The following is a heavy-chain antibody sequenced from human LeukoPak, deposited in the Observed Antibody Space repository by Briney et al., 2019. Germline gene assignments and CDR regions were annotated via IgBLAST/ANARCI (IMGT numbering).Heavy chain of an antibody. V-gene: IGHV4-34*01. CDR3: ARGGTMIVVVPFDY. J-gene: IGHJ4*02. CDR1: GGSFSGYY. CDR2: INHSGST. Sequence: SETLSLTCAVYGGSFSGYYWSWIRQPPGKGLEWIGEINHSGSTNYNPSLKSRVTTSVDASKNQFSLKLSSVTAADTAVYYCARGGTMIVVVPFDYWGQGTLVTVSS. D-gene: IGHD3-22*01.